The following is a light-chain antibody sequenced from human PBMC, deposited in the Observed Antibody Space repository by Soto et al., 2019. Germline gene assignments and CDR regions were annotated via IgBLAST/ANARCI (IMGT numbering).Light chain of an antibody. CDR3: QQYNNWPLT. CDR2: GAS. CDR1: QSVSSN. Sequence: IVMTQSQATLSLSPGERATLSCRASQSVSSNLAWYQQKPGQAPRLLIYGASTRATGIPARFSVSGSGTEFTLTISRLKYEDFAVYDCQQYNNWPLTFGQGTKVDIK. J-gene: IGKJ1*01. V-gene: IGKV3-15*01.